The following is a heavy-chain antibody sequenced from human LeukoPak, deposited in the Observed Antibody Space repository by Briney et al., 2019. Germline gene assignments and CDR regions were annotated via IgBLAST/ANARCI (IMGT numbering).Heavy chain of an antibody. V-gene: IGHV4-39*01. D-gene: IGHD3-9*01. CDR1: GGSISSSGHY. Sequence: SETLSLTCTVSGGSISSSGHYWGWIRQPPGKGLEWIGSIYYSGSTYYNPSLKSRVTISVDRSKSQYSLKLSSVTAADTAVYYCARHLTHYDILTGSDYDSYFDYWGQGTLVTVSS. J-gene: IGHJ4*02. CDR3: ARHLTHYDILTGSDYDSYFDY. CDR2: IYYSGST.